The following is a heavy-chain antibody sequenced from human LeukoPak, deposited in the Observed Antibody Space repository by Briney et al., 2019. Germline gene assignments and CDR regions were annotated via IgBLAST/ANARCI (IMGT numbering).Heavy chain of an antibody. V-gene: IGHV3-30-3*01. Sequence: GGSLRLSCAASGFTFSSYAMHWVRQAPGKGLEWVAVISYDGSNKYYADSVKGRFTISRDNSKNTLYLQMNSLRAEDTAVYYCARELREGSSGWFYYYYGMDVWGQGTTVTVSS. CDR3: ARELREGSSGWFYYYYGMDV. J-gene: IGHJ6*02. CDR1: GFTFSSYA. CDR2: ISYDGSNK. D-gene: IGHD6-19*01.